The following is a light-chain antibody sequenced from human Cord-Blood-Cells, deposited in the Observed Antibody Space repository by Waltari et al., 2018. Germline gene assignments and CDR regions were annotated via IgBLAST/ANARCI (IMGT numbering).Light chain of an antibody. J-gene: IGKJ2*01. CDR3: QAQNT. Sequence: IVMTQSPDSLGVSLGERADSTCKSSQSFLYSSNNKNYLTWYQQKPGRPPKLLIYWASTRVSEVPDRCSGSGSGTDFTLTISSLQAEDVAVYYCQAQNTFGQGTKLEIK. CDR2: WAS. CDR1: QSFLYSSNNKNY. V-gene: IGKV4-1*01.